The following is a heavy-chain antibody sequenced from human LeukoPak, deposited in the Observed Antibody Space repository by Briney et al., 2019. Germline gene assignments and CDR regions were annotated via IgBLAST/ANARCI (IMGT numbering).Heavy chain of an antibody. D-gene: IGHD5-12*01. CDR1: GSISSGAYY. CDR2: IYYSGST. Sequence: TLSLTCTVSGSISSGAYYWSWIRQHPGKGLEWIGYIYYSGSTYYNPSLKSRVTISIDTSTNQFSLKLSSVTAADTAVYYCAREVATRGYFDYWGQGTLVTVSS. J-gene: IGHJ4*02. V-gene: IGHV4-31*03. CDR3: AREVATRGYFDY.